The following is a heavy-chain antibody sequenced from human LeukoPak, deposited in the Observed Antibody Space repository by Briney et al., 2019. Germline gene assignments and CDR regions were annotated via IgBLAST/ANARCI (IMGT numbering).Heavy chain of an antibody. CDR2: ISGSGGST. CDR3: AKDLDCSSTSCYAVGYFQH. J-gene: IGHJ1*01. Sequence: PGGFLRLSCAASGFTFSSYAMSWVRQAPGKGLEWVSAISGSGGSTYYADSVKGRFTISRDNSKNTLYLQMNSLRAEDTAVYYCAKDLDCSSTSCYAVGYFQHWGQGTLVTVSS. V-gene: IGHV3-23*01. CDR1: GFTFSSYA. D-gene: IGHD2-2*01.